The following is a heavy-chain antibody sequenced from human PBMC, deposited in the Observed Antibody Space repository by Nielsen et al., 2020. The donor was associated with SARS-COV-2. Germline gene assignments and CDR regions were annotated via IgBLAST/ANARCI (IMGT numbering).Heavy chain of an antibody. CDR2: IDWDDDK. Sequence: WLRQPPGQALEWLARIDWDDDKYYSTSLKTRLTISKDTTKNQVVPTMTNMDPVDTATYYCARNVVFGYGYLLRGYYFDYWGQGTLVTVSS. J-gene: IGHJ4*02. CDR3: ARNVVFGYGYLLRGYYFDY. V-gene: IGHV2-70*11. D-gene: IGHD5-24*01.